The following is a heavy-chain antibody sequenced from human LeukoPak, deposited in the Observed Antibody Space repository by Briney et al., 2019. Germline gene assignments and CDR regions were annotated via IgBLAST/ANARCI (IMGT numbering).Heavy chain of an antibody. Sequence: ASVKVSCKASGYTFTGYYMHWVRQAPGQGLEWMGWINPNSGGTNYAQKFQGRVTMTRDTSISTAYMELSRLRSDDTAVYYCARDRSGSHYVVDYWGQGTLVTVSS. J-gene: IGHJ4*02. CDR2: INPNSGGT. CDR1: GYTFTGYY. CDR3: ARDRSGSHYVVDY. D-gene: IGHD1-26*01. V-gene: IGHV1-2*02.